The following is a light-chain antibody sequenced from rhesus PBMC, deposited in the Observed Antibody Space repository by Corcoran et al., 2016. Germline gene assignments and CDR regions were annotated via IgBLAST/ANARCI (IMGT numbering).Light chain of an antibody. CDR1: SSDIGANNR. CDR2: DVN. J-gene: IGLJ1*01. Sequence: QAAPTQSPSVSGSPGQSVTISCTGTSSDIGANNRVSWYQQSPGKAPKLMIYDVNKRPSGVSDRFSGSKSGSTASLTISGLQAEDAADSYCSSYGRGSTYIFGDGTRLTVL. V-gene: IGLV2-13*03. CDR3: SSYGRGSTYI.